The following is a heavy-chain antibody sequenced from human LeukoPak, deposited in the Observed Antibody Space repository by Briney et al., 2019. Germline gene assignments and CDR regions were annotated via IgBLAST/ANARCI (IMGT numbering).Heavy chain of an antibody. Sequence: PSETLSLTCSVSGGSVSSSSYYWGWLRQPPGKGLEWIGSIYYTGSTHYNPSLQSRVTITADISKNAFYLKLRSVTAADTAVYYCASLGGTESVYCGGDCPLDGFDPWGQGTLVTVSS. CDR2: IYYTGST. V-gene: IGHV4-39*01. CDR3: ASLGGTESVYCGGDCPLDGFDP. CDR1: GGSVSSSSYY. D-gene: IGHD2-21*02. J-gene: IGHJ5*02.